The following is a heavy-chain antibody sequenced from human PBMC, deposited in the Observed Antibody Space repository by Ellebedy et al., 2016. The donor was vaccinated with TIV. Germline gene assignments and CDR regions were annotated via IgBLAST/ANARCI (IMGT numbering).Heavy chain of an antibody. CDR3: GRRGSYGDYAVQINSWFDT. D-gene: IGHD4-17*01. Sequence: GESLKISCAASGFSFRSYWMGWVRQAPGKGLEWVANIYQDGGVKYYVDSVKGRFTISRDNADNSLFLQMNRLRAEDTAVYFCGRRGSYGDYAVQINSWFDTWGRGTLVAVSS. CDR2: IYQDGGVK. CDR1: GFSFRSYW. V-gene: IGHV3-7*01. J-gene: IGHJ5*02.